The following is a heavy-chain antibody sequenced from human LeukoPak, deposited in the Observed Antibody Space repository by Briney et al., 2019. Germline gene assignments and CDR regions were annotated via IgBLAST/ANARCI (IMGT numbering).Heavy chain of an antibody. D-gene: IGHD5-12*01. CDR3: ARGFGYDYDAFDI. J-gene: IGHJ3*02. V-gene: IGHV1-8*01. CDR2: MNPNSGNT. CDR1: GYTFTSYD. Sequence: ASVKVSCKASGYTFTSYDINWVRQATGQGLEWMGWMNPNSGNTGYAQKFQGRVTMTRNTSISTAYMELRSLRSDDTAVYYCARGFGYDYDAFDIWGQGTMVTVSS.